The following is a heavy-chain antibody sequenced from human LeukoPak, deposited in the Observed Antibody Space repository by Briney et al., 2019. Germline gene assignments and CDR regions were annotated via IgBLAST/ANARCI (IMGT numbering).Heavy chain of an antibody. D-gene: IGHD1-26*01. Sequence: SETLSLTCTVSGGSISSSSYYWGWIRQPPGKGLEWIGSIYYSGSTYYNPSLKSRVTISVDTSKNQFSLKLSSVTAADTAVHYCARGAQRWEKRGLFDYWGQGTLVTVSS. CDR3: ARGAQRWEKRGLFDY. V-gene: IGHV4-39*01. CDR1: GGSISSSSYY. CDR2: IYYSGST. J-gene: IGHJ4*02.